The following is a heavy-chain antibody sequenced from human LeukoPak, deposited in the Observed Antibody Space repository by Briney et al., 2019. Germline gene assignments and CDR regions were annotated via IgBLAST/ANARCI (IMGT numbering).Heavy chain of an antibody. CDR3: TRGTVYAGPDY. D-gene: IGHD3-16*01. CDR1: GGSISSGSYY. CDR2: IYTSGST. J-gene: IGHJ4*02. Sequence: TLSLTCTVSGGSISSGSYYWSWIRQPAGKGLEWIGRIYTSGSTNYNPSLKSRVTISLDTSKNQFSLKLSSVTAADTAVYYCTRGTVYAGPDYWGQGTLVTVSS. V-gene: IGHV4-61*02.